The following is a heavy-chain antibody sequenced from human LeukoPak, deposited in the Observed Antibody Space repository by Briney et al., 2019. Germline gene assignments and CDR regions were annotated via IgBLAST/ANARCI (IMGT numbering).Heavy chain of an antibody. CDR1: GGSFSGYY. CDR2: INHSGST. CDR3: ARRRRIAVAGPFDY. V-gene: IGHV4-34*01. J-gene: IGHJ4*02. Sequence: SETLSLTCAVYGGSFSGYYWSWIRQPPGKGLEWIGEINHSGSTNYNPSLKSRVTISEDTSKNQFSLKLSSVTAADTAVYYCARRRRIAVAGPFDYWGQGTLVTVSS. D-gene: IGHD6-19*01.